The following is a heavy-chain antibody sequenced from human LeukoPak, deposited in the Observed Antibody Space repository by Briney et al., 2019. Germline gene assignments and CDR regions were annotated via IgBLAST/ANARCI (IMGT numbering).Heavy chain of an antibody. J-gene: IGHJ6*01. D-gene: IGHD1-26*01. CDR1: GGSFSGYY. CDR2: INHSGST. V-gene: IGHV4-34*01. CDR3: ARGGPKWELSYYYGMDV. Sequence: PSETLSLTCAVYGGSFSGYYWSWIRQPPGKGLEWIGEINHSGSTNYNPSLKSRVTISVDTSKNQFSLKLSSVTAADTAVYYCARGGPKWELSYYYGMDVWGQGTTVTVSS.